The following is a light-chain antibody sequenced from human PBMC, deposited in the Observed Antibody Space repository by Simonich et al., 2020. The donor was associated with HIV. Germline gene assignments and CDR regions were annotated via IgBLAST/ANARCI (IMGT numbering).Light chain of an antibody. V-gene: IGKV1-NL1*01. CDR1: QGVSNA. J-gene: IGKJ2*01. CDR3: QQYYSTLMYT. CDR2: ASS. Sequence: DIQMTQSPSSLSASVGDRVTHTCRASQGVSNALAWYQQNPGKSPKLLLYASSRLESGVPSRFSGSGSGTDYTLTISSLQPEDFATYYCQQYYSTLMYTFGQGTKLEIK.